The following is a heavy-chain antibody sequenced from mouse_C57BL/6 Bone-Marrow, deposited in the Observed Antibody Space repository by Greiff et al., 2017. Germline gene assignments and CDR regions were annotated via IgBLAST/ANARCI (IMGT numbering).Heavy chain of an antibody. Sequence: EVQLQQSGPELVKPGASVKMSCKASGYTFPDYNMHWVKQSHGKSLEWIGYINPNNGGTSYNQKFKGKATLTVNKSSSTAYMELRSLTSEDSAVYYCARYYYGSSFAYWGQGTLVTVSA. CDR3: ARYYYGSSFAY. D-gene: IGHD1-1*01. J-gene: IGHJ3*01. V-gene: IGHV1-22*01. CDR1: GYTFPDYN. CDR2: INPNNGGT.